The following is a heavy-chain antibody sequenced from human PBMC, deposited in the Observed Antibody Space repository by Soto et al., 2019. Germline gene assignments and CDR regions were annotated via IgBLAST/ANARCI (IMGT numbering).Heavy chain of an antibody. CDR2: IYYSGST. CDR1: GGSISSYY. CDR3: ARVKVIATLYGMDV. Sequence: XETLSLPCTGSGGSISSYYWSWIRQPPGKGLEWIGYIYYSGSTNYNPSLKSRVTISVDTSKNQFSLKLSSVTAADTAVYYCARVKVIATLYGMDVWGQGTTVTVSS. J-gene: IGHJ6*02. V-gene: IGHV4-59*01. D-gene: IGHD2-21*01.